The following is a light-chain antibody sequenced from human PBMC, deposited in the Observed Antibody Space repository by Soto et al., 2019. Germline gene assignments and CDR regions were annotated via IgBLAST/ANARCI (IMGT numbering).Light chain of an antibody. Sequence: QSVLTQPPSASGTPGQRVTISCSGSSSNIGGNYVYWYQQVPGTAPKLLIYYSNQRPSGVPDRFSGSRSGTSASLAIVGLRSEDEAIYYCAAWDASLSACVFGNGTKLTVL. CDR1: SSNIGGNY. CDR3: AAWDASLSACV. V-gene: IGLV1-47*02. CDR2: YSN. J-gene: IGLJ1*01.